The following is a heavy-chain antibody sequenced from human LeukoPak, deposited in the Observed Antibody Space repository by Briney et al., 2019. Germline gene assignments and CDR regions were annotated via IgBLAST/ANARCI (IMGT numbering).Heavy chain of an antibody. CDR1: GFTFSNYA. CDR2: ISGSGGST. D-gene: IGHD5-18*01. Sequence: GGSLRLSCAASGFTFSNYALSWVRQAPGKGLEWVSDISGSGGSTYYADSVKGRFTISRDNAKNTLYLQMDSLRAEDTAVYYCARGGGYSYGSFDYWGQGTLVTASS. V-gene: IGHV3-23*01. J-gene: IGHJ4*02. CDR3: ARGGGYSYGSFDY.